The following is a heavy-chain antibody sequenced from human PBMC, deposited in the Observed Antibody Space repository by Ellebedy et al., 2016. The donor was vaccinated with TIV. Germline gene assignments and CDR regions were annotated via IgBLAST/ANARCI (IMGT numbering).Heavy chain of an antibody. J-gene: IGHJ2*01. CDR3: ARRGDGFPNWYFDL. CDR1: GDRLTSYW. Sequence: GESLKISCQGSGDRLTSYWIAWVRQMPGKGLEWMGLIYLSDFDTRYSPSFQGQVTISANKSIGAAYLQWTSLKASDTAIYYCARRGDGFPNWYFDLWGRGTLVSVSS. CDR2: IYLSDFDT. D-gene: IGHD5-24*01. V-gene: IGHV5-51*01.